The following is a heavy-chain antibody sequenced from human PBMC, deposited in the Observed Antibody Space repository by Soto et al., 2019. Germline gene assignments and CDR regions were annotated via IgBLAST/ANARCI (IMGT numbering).Heavy chain of an antibody. CDR2: IYYSGST. CDR1: GGSISSGGYY. J-gene: IGHJ6*03. Sequence: SETLSLTCTVSGGSISSGGYYWSWIRQHPGKGMKWIGYIYYSGSTYYNPSLKSRVTISVDTSKNQFSLKLSSVTAADTAVHYCARRSSTSPTGLYYYYYYMDVWGKGTTVTVSS. V-gene: IGHV4-31*03. CDR3: ARRSSTSPTGLYYYYYYMDV. D-gene: IGHD2-2*01.